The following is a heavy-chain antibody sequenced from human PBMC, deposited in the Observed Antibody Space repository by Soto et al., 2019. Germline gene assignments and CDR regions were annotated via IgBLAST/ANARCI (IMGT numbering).Heavy chain of an antibody. CDR3: ARARLSNGDPNIYFCDGLDV. V-gene: IGHV1-69*01. Sequence: QVQLVQSGAEVKRPGSSVKVSCKASGDMFRNSAFTWVRQAPGQGLAWMGVIIPLFRKTNVAQNFQGRVTFTADESTSSLYMEASSLTSEDTAVYYCARARLSNGDPNIYFCDGLDVCGQGTTITVSS. CDR2: IIPLFRKT. D-gene: IGHD3-10*01. CDR1: GDMFRNSA. J-gene: IGHJ6*02.